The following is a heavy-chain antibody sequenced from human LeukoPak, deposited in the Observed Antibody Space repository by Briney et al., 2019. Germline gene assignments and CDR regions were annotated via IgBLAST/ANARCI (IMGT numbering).Heavy chain of an antibody. CDR1: GYSFTSHW. Sequence: GESLKISCKGSGYSFTSHWIAWVRQVPGKGLEWMGIIYPADSDTRYSPSFQGQATISADKSITTASLQWTSLKASDTAMYYCARPPSVGSPYDGFDIWGQGTMVSVSS. V-gene: IGHV5-51*01. D-gene: IGHD1-26*01. CDR3: ARPPSVGSPYDGFDI. CDR2: IYPADSDT. J-gene: IGHJ3*02.